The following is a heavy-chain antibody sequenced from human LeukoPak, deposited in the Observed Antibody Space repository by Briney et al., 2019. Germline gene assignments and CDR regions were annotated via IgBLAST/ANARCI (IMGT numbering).Heavy chain of an antibody. CDR3: GRDRGSGYYYFDY. D-gene: IGHD3-22*01. Sequence: PSQTLSLTCTVSGDSISSYSWRWIRQPAGKGLEWIGRIHTSGSTNYNPDLKRRVHMSEGASKNQMSQSLGFGTSAALAVPAWGRDRGSGYYYFDYWGQGTLVTVSS. V-gene: IGHV4-4*07. CDR2: IHTSGST. CDR1: GDSISSYS. J-gene: IGHJ4*02.